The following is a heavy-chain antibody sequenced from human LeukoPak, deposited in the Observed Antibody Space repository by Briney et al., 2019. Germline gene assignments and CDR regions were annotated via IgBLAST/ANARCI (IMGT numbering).Heavy chain of an antibody. J-gene: IGHJ4*01. D-gene: IGHD3-16*01. CDR1: GYTFTDYY. Sequence: ASVKVSCKASGYTFTDYYLLWVRQGPGQGLEWMGWIKTNSGATDYAQNFEARVTMTRDTSSGTAYLDLSSLTSDDTAVYYCARGRRILGGPEYAGDFFDYWGQGTLVIVSS. CDR2: IKTNSGAT. V-gene: IGHV1-2*02. CDR3: ARGRRILGGPEYAGDFFDY.